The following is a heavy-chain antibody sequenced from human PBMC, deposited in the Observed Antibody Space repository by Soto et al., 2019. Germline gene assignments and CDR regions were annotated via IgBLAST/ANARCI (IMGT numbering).Heavy chain of an antibody. V-gene: IGHV1-18*01. D-gene: IGHD2-2*01. CDR3: AREGYCMSTGCYASALDY. Sequence: QVQLVQTGAEVKKPGASVKVSCKASGYTFTSYGITWVRQAPGQGLEWMGWISAYNGNTDYPQKRQGRVTMTTDTSTSTAYMELRSLRSDDTAVYYCAREGYCMSTGCYASALDYWGQGTLVTVSS. J-gene: IGHJ4*02. CDR2: ISAYNGNT. CDR1: GYTFTSYG.